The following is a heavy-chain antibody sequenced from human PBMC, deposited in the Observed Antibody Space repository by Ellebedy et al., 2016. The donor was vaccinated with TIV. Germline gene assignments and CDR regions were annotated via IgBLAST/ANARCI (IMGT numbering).Heavy chain of an antibody. Sequence: SETLSLTXTVSGGSISSSSFYWGWIRQPPGKGLEWIGSIYYSGSTYYNPSLKSRVTMSVDTSKNQFSLKLSSVTAADTAVYYCARPLKYYAGAFDIWGQGTMVTVSS. CDR1: GGSISSSSFY. CDR3: ARPLKYYAGAFDI. CDR2: IYYSGST. V-gene: IGHV4-39*07. D-gene: IGHD3-3*01. J-gene: IGHJ3*02.